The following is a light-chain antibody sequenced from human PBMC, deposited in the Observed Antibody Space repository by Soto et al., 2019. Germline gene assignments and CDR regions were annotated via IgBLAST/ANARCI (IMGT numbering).Light chain of an antibody. CDR1: QSVSSSF. CDR3: QQYDSSPWT. CDR2: GAS. Sequence: EIVLTQSPGTLSLSPGERATLSCRASQSVSSSFLAWYQQKPGQAPRLLIYGASSRATGIPDRFSGSGSGTAFTLTISGLEPEDFAVYSCQQYDSSPWTFGQGTRVEIK. J-gene: IGKJ1*01. V-gene: IGKV3-20*01.